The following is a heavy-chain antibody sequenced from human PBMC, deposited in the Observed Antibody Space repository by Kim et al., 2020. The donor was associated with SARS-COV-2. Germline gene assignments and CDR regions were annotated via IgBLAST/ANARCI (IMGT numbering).Heavy chain of an antibody. D-gene: IGHD3-3*01. V-gene: IGHV3-64*05. CDR3: VTRNYYNSKGYYEGAPFDF. CDR2: ISSDGGST. Sequence: GGSLRLSCSASGFTFSNYAMHWVRQAPGKGLEYVSAISSDGGSTYYADSVKGRFTISRDNSKNMLYVQMSSLRVEDTAIYYCVTRNYYNSKGYYEGAPFDFWGQGTLVTVSS. CDR1: GFTFSNYA. J-gene: IGHJ4*02.